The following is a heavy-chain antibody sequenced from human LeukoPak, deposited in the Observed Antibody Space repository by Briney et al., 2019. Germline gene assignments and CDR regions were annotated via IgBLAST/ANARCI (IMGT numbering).Heavy chain of an antibody. CDR1: VFTFNNPG. J-gene: IGHJ3*01. CDR3: TRDWYHAFDF. Sequence: PGGPLSPSCAASVFTFNNPGMNWFRQPQGRGRGWVGRIKKRSDGGTTDYAAPVKDRFIISRDDSQDTLYLQMNTLKTEDTAVYYCTRDWYHAFDFWGQGTVVTVSS. D-gene: IGHD3-9*01. CDR2: IKKRSDGGTT. V-gene: IGHV3-15*07.